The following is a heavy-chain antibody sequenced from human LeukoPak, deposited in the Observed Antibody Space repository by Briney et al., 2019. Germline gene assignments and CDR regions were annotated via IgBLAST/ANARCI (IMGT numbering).Heavy chain of an antibody. Sequence: ASVKVSCKASGYTFTGYYMHWVRQAPGQGLEWMGWINPNSGGTNYAQKFQGRVTMTRDTSISTAYMELSRLRSDDTAVYYCARVIWFGEFYFDYWGQGTLITVSS. J-gene: IGHJ4*02. D-gene: IGHD3-10*01. CDR3: ARVIWFGEFYFDY. CDR1: GYTFTGYY. V-gene: IGHV1-2*02. CDR2: INPNSGGT.